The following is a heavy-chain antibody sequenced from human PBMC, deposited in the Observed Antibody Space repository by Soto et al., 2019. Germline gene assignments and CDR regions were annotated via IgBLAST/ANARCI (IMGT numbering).Heavy chain of an antibody. D-gene: IGHD6-19*01. V-gene: IGHV3-23*01. J-gene: IGHJ4*02. Sequence: EVQLLESGGGLVQPGGSLRLSCAASGFTFSNYAMSWVRQAPGKGLEWVSGIGGRATSAYYADSVKGRFAISRDNSYNTLFLQLNSLRAEDTGVYYCALTRRSSLLEVAGPGFEYWGQGTLVTVS. CDR1: GFTFSNYA. CDR3: ALTRRSSLLEVAGPGFEY. CDR2: IGGRATSA.